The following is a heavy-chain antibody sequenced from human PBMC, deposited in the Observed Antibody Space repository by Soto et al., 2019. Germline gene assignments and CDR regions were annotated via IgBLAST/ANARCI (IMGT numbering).Heavy chain of an antibody. CDR1: GGSISSGGYY. CDR3: ARLARITIFGVVNSPLAYGMDV. V-gene: IGHV4-31*03. J-gene: IGHJ6*02. D-gene: IGHD3-3*01. Sequence: QVQLQESGPGLVKPSQTLSLTCTVSGGSISSGGYYWSWIRQHPGKGLEWIGYIYYSGSTYYNPSRKSRVTISVDTSKNQFSLKLSSVTAADTAVYYCARLARITIFGVVNSPLAYGMDVWGQGTTVTVSS. CDR2: IYYSGST.